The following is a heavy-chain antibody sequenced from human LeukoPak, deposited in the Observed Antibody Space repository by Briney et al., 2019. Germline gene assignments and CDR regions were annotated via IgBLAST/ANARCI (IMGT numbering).Heavy chain of an antibody. CDR1: GGSISSSSYY. D-gene: IGHD6-13*01. V-gene: IGHV4-39*01. J-gene: IGHJ5*02. Sequence: SETLSLTCTVSGGSISSSSYYWGWIRQPPGKGLEWIGSIYYSGSTYYNPSLKSRVTISVDTSKNQFSLKLSSVTAADTAVYYCARRPGSSSWSAWFDPWGQGTLVTVSS. CDR2: IYYSGST. CDR3: ARRPGSSSWSAWFDP.